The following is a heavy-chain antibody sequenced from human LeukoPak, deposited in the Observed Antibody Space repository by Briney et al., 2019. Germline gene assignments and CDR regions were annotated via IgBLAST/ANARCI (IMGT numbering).Heavy chain of an antibody. D-gene: IGHD2-15*01. V-gene: IGHV3-23*01. CDR3: AKSGRYCSGGSCYQEASLDY. Sequence: GGSLRLSCAASGFNFGNYGMNWVRQAPGKGLEWVSGIRASGRTTDYADSVKGRFTISRDNPKNTLYLQMNSLRVEDTAVYYCAKSGRYCSGGSCYQEASLDYWGQGTLVTVSS. CDR1: GFNFGNYG. J-gene: IGHJ4*02. CDR2: IRASGRTT.